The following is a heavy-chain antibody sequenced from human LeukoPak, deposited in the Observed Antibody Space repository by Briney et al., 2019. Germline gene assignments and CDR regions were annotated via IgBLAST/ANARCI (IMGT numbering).Heavy chain of an antibody. D-gene: IGHD5-18*01. CDR1: GFTFSDYG. CDR3: AKVVTDSNGYTL. Sequence: GGSPRLSCAASGFTFSDYGMHWVRQAPGKGLEWVSFIRYDGSNAYYADSVKGRFTLTRDNAKNTLHLQMNSLRAQDTAVYYCAKVVTDSNGYTLWGQGALVTVSS. V-gene: IGHV3-30*02. J-gene: IGHJ4*02. CDR2: IRYDGSNA.